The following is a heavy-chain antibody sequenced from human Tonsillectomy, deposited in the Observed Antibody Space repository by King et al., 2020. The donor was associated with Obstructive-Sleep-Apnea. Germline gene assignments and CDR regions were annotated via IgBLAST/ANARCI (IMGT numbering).Heavy chain of an antibody. Sequence: ITLKESGPTLVKPTQTLTLTCTFSGFSLSTSGVGVGCIRQPPGKALEWLALIYWVDDKRYSQSLKSRPPITTDPPKNQVVLTMTNMDPVDTATYYCAHIYSGYSGPYFDYWGQGTLVTVSS. J-gene: IGHJ4*02. CDR2: IYWVDDK. CDR1: GFSLSTSGVG. CDR3: AHIYSGYSGPYFDY. D-gene: IGHD3-22*01. V-gene: IGHV2-5*02.